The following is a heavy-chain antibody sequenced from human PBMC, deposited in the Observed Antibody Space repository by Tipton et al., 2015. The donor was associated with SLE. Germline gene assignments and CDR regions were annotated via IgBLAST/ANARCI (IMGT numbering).Heavy chain of an antibody. V-gene: IGHV4-61*09. Sequence: TLSLTCTVSGGSISSGDYSWNWIRQPAGKGLEWIGHIYPTGSTDYNPSLKSRVIISVDMSKKQFSLNLSSVTAADTAVYYCAVNVVVKVQVDYWGPGALVTVSS. J-gene: IGHJ4*02. CDR1: GGSISSGDYS. CDR2: IYPTGST. D-gene: IGHD2-21*01. CDR3: AVNVVVKVQVDY.